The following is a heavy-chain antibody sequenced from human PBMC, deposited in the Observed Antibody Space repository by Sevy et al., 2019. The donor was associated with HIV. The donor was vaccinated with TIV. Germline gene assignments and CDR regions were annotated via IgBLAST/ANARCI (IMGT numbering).Heavy chain of an antibody. CDR1: GFTLSDYY. CDR2: ISSSGSTI. V-gene: IGHV3-11*04. J-gene: IGHJ5*02. D-gene: IGHD5-12*01. CDR3: ARARGYSGYDWGNWFDP. Sequence: GESLKISCAASGFTLSDYYMTWIRQAPGKGLEWLSYISSSGSTISYADSVKGRFTISRDNAKNSLYLQINSLRAEDTAVYYCARARGYSGYDWGNWFDPWGQGTLVTVSS.